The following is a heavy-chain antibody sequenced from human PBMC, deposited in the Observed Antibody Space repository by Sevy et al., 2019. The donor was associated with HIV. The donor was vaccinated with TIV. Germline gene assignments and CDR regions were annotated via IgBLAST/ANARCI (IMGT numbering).Heavy chain of an antibody. V-gene: IGHV3-33*01. CDR1: GFTFSSYC. CDR3: AMNYYDSSGSSFFFDY. J-gene: IGHJ4*02. D-gene: IGHD3-22*01. CDR2: IWYDGSNK. Sequence: GSLRLSCAAAGFTFSSYCMHWVRQAPGKGLEGVAVIWYDGSNKYYADSVKGRFTISRDNSKNTLYLQMNSLRAEDTAVYYCAMNYYDSSGSSFFFDYWGQGTLVTVSS.